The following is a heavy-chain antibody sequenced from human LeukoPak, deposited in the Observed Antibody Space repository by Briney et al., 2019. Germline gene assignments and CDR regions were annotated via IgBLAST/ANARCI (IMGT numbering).Heavy chain of an antibody. Sequence: ASVKVSCKASGYTFTRYYMHWVRQAPGQGLEWMGIINPSGGSTSYAQKFQGRVTMTRDMSTSTVYMELSSLRSEDTAVYYCARGVYVWWELHRNWFDPWGQGTLVTVSS. CDR3: ARGVYVWWELHRNWFDP. V-gene: IGHV1-46*01. D-gene: IGHD1-26*01. CDR1: GYTFTRYY. CDR2: INPSGGST. J-gene: IGHJ5*02.